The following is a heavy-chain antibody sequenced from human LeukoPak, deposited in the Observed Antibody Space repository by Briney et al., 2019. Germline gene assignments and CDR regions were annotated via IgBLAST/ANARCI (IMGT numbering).Heavy chain of an antibody. CDR3: ARDLEPPGYYFDY. Sequence: SETLSLTCTVSGGSISSYYWSWIRQPPGKGLEWIGRIYTSGSTNYNPSLKSRVTMSVDTSKNQFSLKLSSVTAADTAVYYCARDLEPPGYYFDYWGQGTLVTVSS. J-gene: IGHJ4*02. V-gene: IGHV4-4*07. CDR2: IYTSGST. CDR1: GGSISSYY.